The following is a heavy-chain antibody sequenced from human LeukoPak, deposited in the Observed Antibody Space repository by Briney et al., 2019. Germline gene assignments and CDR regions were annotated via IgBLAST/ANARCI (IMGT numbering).Heavy chain of an antibody. CDR3: ASYSSSSTFLDV. D-gene: IGHD6-6*01. CDR2: IYHSGST. CDR1: GGSISSGGYS. V-gene: IGHV4-30-2*01. Sequence: SQTLSLIRAVSGGSISSGGYSWTWIRQPPGKGLEWIGYIYHSGSTYYNPSLKSRVTISVDRSKNQFSLKLSSVTAADTAVYYCASYSSSSTFLDVWGQGTTVTVSS. J-gene: IGHJ6*02.